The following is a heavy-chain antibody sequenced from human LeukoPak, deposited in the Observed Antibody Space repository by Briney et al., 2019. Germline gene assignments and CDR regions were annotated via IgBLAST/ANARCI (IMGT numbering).Heavy chain of an antibody. Sequence: PGGSLRLSCAASGFTFISYGMHWVRQAPGKPLEWVSFIWYDGSNKYYADSVKGRFTISRDNSKNTLYLQMNSLRAEDTAVYYCARVLVVSGWTNIDYWGQGTLVTVSS. D-gene: IGHD6-19*01. CDR1: GFTFISYG. J-gene: IGHJ4*02. CDR2: IWYDGSNK. V-gene: IGHV3-33*01. CDR3: ARVLVVSGWTNIDY.